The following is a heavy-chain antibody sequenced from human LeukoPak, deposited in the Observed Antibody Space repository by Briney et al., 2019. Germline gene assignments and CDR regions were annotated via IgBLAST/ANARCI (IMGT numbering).Heavy chain of an antibody. CDR1: EFSFSSYW. CDR2: IKQDGSEK. J-gene: IGHJ6*03. V-gene: IGHV3-7*01. D-gene: IGHD2-21*02. CDR3: ARAPVVTAITPYYYYMDV. Sequence: GGSLRLSCEGSEFSFSSYWMSWVRQAPGKGLEWVANIKQDGSEKYYVDSVKGRFTISRDNAKNSLYLQMNSLRAEDTAVYYCARAPVVTAITPYYYYMDVWGKGTTVTVSS.